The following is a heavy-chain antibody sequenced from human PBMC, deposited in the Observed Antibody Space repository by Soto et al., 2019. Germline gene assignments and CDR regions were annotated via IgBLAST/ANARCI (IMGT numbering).Heavy chain of an antibody. Sequence: GGSLRLSCAASGFTFSSYAMHWVRQAPGKGLEWVAVISYDGSNKYYADSVKGRFTISRDNSKNTLYLQMNSLRAEDTAVYYCARGPRVSSSSVSLYYYGMDVWGQGTTVTVSS. D-gene: IGHD6-6*01. CDR3: ARGPRVSSSSVSLYYYGMDV. CDR2: ISYDGSNK. CDR1: GFTFSSYA. V-gene: IGHV3-30*14. J-gene: IGHJ6*02.